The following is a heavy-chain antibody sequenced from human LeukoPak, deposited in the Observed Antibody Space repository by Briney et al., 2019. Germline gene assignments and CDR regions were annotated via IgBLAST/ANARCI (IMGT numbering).Heavy chain of an antibody. CDR3: ARSYYYGSGSYLPAF. J-gene: IGHJ4*02. CDR2: ISGSGGST. V-gene: IGHV3-23*01. Sequence: PGGSLRLSCAASGFTFSSYAMSWVRQAPGKGLEWVSAISGSGGSTYYADSVKGRFTISRDNSKNTLYLQMNSLRADDTAVYYCARSYYYGSGSYLPAFWGQGTLVTVSS. D-gene: IGHD3-10*01. CDR1: GFTFSSYA.